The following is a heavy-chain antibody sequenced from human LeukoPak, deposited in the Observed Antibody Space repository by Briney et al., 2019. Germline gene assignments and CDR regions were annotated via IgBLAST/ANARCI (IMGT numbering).Heavy chain of an antibody. CDR2: IIPIFGTA. Sequence: GASVKVSCKASGGTFSSYAINWVRQAPGQGLEWMGGIIPIFGTANYAQKFQGRVTITADKSTSTAYMELSSLRSEDTAVYYCARIRYYYHRGPDLDLYYFDYWGQGTLVTVSP. V-gene: IGHV1-69*06. D-gene: IGHD3-22*01. CDR1: GGTFSSYA. CDR3: ARIRYYYHRGPDLDLYYFDY. J-gene: IGHJ4*02.